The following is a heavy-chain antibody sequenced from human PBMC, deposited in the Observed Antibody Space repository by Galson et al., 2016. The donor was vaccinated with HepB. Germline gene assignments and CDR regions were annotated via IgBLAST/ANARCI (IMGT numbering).Heavy chain of an antibody. CDR1: GLTLDHYA. J-gene: IGHJ3*02. D-gene: IGHD3-22*01. V-gene: IGHV3-9*01. CDR3: AKDSGAYYYDSSGYRRNAFDI. Sequence: SLRLSCAASGLTLDHYAMHWVRQAPGKGLEWVSGISWNSGSIGYAASVQGPFTISRDNAKNSLYLQMNSLIAGDTALYYCAKDSGAYYYDSSGYRRNAFDIWGQGTMVTVSS. CDR2: ISWNSGSI.